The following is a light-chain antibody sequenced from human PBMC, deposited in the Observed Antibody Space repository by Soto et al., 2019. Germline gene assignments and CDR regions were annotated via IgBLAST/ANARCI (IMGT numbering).Light chain of an antibody. CDR3: QSYDSSRSGWV. CDR2: GNS. CDR1: SSNIGAGYD. Sequence: QSVLTLPPSVSGAPGQRVTISCTGSSSNIGAGYDVHWYQQLPGTAPKLLIYGNSNRPSGVPDRFSGSKSGTSASLAITGLQAEDEADYYCQSYDSSRSGWVFGGGTKLTVL. V-gene: IGLV1-40*01. J-gene: IGLJ3*02.